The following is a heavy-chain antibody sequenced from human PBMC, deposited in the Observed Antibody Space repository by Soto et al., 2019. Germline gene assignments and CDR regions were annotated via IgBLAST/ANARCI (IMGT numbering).Heavy chain of an antibody. CDR3: ARCGYGDYVGRGPADLPIDY. Sequence: QVQLVQSGAEVKKPGASVKVSCKASGYTFTSYYMHWVRQAPGQGLEWMGIINPSGGSTSYAQKFQGRVTMTRDTSTSTVYMELSSLRSEDTAVYYCARCGYGDYVGRGPADLPIDYWDQGTLVTVSS. D-gene: IGHD4-17*01. CDR2: INPSGGST. J-gene: IGHJ4*02. CDR1: GYTFTSYY. V-gene: IGHV1-46*01.